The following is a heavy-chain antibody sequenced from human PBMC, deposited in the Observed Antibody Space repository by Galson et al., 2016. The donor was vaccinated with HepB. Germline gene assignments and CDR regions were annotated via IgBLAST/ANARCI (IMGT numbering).Heavy chain of an antibody. D-gene: IGHD3-10*01. J-gene: IGHJ4*02. CDR3: TRREGSGRGWSNFEY. V-gene: IGHV1-2*04. CDR1: GYSFTAHY. CDR2: INPNSGGT. Sequence: SVKVSCKASGYSFTAHYIHWVRQAPGEGLEWMGWINPNSGGTKYAQKFQGWVTMTRDTSIRTAYMEVTRLRSNDTAVYYCTRREGSGRGWSNFEYWGQGALVTVSS.